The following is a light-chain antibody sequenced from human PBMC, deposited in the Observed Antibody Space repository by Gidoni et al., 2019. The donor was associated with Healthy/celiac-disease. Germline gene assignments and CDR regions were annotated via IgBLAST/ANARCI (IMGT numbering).Light chain of an antibody. CDR3: QQYYSTPFT. CDR2: WAS. CDR1: QSVLYSSKNKNY. Sequence: DIVMTKSPDSLAVSLGERATINCKSSQSVLYSSKNKNYLAWYQQKPGQPPKLLIYWASTRESGVPDRFSGSGSGTDFTLTISSLQAEDVAVYYCQQYYSTPFTFGGGTKVEIK. V-gene: IGKV4-1*01. J-gene: IGKJ4*01.